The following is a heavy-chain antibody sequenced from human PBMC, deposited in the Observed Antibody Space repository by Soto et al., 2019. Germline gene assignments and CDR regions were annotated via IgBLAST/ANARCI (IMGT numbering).Heavy chain of an antibody. J-gene: IGHJ4*02. CDR3: AREMGFTGYDY. CDR1: GFTFSTYT. D-gene: IGHD2-15*01. Sequence: GGSLRLSCAASGFTFSTYTMIWVRQAPGKGLEWVSSIRGSSNYIYYADSVKGRFTISRDNAKSSLYLQMDSLRAEDTATYYCAREMGFTGYDYWGQGTLVTVSS. CDR2: IRGSSNYI. V-gene: IGHV3-21*06.